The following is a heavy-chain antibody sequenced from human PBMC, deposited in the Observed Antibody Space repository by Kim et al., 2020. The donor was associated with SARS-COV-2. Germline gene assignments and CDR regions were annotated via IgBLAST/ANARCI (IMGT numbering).Heavy chain of an antibody. D-gene: IGHD3-10*01. J-gene: IGHJ4*02. CDR1: GFTFSSYA. Sequence: GGSLRLSCAASGFTFSSYAMHWVRQAPGKGLEWVAVISYDGSNKYYADSVKGRFTISRNNSKNTLYLQMNSLRAEDTAVYYCARGLWFGELLYFPTQPIDYWGQGTLVTVSS. V-gene: IGHV3-30*04. CDR2: ISYDGSNK. CDR3: ARGLWFGELLYFPTQPIDY.